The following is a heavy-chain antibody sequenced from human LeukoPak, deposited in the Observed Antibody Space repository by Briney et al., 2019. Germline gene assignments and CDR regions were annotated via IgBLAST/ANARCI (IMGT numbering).Heavy chain of an antibody. CDR1: GGSISDYY. D-gene: IGHD3-10*01. CDR3: ARPGGPYRVGSFDY. J-gene: IGHJ4*02. Sequence: SETLSLTCTVSGGSISDYYWNWIRQPPGKGLEWIGYIYYSGDTNYNPSLKGRVTISVDTSKNQFSLRLSSVTAADTATYYCARPGGPYRVGSFDYWGQGALVTVSS. CDR2: IYYSGDT. V-gene: IGHV4-59*08.